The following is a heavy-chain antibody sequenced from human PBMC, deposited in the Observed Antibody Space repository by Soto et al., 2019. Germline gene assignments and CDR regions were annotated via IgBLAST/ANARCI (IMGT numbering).Heavy chain of an antibody. J-gene: IGHJ5*02. Sequence: PSVPMSVTCAVAGDSICSGACSWSWNRQPPGKGLEWIGYIYHSGSTYYNPSLKSRVTISVDRSKNQFSLKLSSVTAADTAVYYCARVPTPWGQGTQVTVSS. V-gene: IGHV4-30-2*01. CDR2: IYHSGST. CDR3: ARVPTP. CDR1: GDSICSGACS.